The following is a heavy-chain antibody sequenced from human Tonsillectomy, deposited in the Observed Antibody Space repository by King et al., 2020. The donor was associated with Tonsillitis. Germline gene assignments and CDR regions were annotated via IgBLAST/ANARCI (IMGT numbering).Heavy chain of an antibody. CDR2: IDTDGSTT. CDR3: TRSSPCSGSWQYFFNY. V-gene: IGHV3-74*01. J-gene: IGHJ4*02. D-gene: IGHD6-13*01. CDR1: GFTFSNYW. Sequence: VQLVESGGGLVQPGGSLRLSCAASGFTFSNYWMHWVRQAPGKGLVWVSHIDTDGSTTAYADSVKGRFTISRDNAKNTLYLQVNSLRAEDTAVYYCTRSSPCSGSWQYFFNYWGQGTLVTVSS.